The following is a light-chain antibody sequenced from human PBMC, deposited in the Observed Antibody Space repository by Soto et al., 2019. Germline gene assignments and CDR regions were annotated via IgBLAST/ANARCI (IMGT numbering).Light chain of an antibody. CDR3: QQYNKRPPIT. J-gene: IGKJ5*01. CDR2: GAS. V-gene: IGKV3-15*01. CDR1: QSISSN. Sequence: EIVMTQSPATLSVSPGERATLSCRASQSISSNLAWYQQKPGQGPRLLIYGASSRATGIPARFSGSGSGTEFTLTISSLQSEDFAVYYCQQYNKRPPITFGQGTRLEIK.